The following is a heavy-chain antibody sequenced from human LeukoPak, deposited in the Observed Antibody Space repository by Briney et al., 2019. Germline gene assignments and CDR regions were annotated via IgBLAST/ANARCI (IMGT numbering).Heavy chain of an antibody. J-gene: IGHJ4*02. D-gene: IGHD2-8*01. CDR1: RFTFSNYW. Sequence: GGSLRLSCAASRFTFSNYWMTWVRKAPGKGLEWVANIKQDGSEKYYVDSVKGRFTISRDNAKSSLYLQMNSLRVVDTAVYYCTRGVTIVPDYWGQGTLVTVSS. CDR3: TRGVTIVPDY. CDR2: IKQDGSEK. V-gene: IGHV3-7*01.